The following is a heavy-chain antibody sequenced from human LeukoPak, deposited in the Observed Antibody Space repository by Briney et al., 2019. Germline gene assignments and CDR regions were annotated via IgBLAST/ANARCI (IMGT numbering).Heavy chain of an antibody. D-gene: IGHD2-2*01. V-gene: IGHV3-15*01. Sequence: GGSLRLSCAASGFMFSDYYMDWVRQPPGKGLEWVGRIKSKTDGGTTDYAAPVKGRFTISRDDSKNTLYLQMNSLKTEDTAVYYCTIGRVDCTSTSCSHGIDYWGQGILVTVSS. CDR3: TIGRVDCTSTSCSHGIDY. J-gene: IGHJ4*02. CDR1: GFMFSDYY. CDR2: IKSKTDGGTT.